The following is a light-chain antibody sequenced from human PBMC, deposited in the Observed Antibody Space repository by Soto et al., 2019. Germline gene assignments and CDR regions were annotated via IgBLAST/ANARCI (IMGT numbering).Light chain of an antibody. CDR1: QSVSSY. CDR3: QQRSNWPPPT. J-gene: IGKJ1*01. CDR2: DAS. Sequence: EIVLTQSPATLSLSPGERATLSCRASQSVSSYLAWYQQKPGQAPRLLIYDASNRATGIPARFSGSGSGTDFILTISSLEPEDFAVYYCQQRSNWPPPTFGQGTKVEIK. V-gene: IGKV3-11*01.